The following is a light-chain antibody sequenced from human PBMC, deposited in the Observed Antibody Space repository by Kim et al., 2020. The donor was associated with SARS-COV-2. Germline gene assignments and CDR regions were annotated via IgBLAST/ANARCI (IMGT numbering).Light chain of an antibody. CDR2: DNT. V-gene: IGLV1-40*03. CDR1: STNIGAGYD. J-gene: IGLJ2*01. Sequence: QTVTISCIGTSTNIGAGYDVHWYQHHPGTGPKLLIFDNTDRPSGVPDRFSGSKSGASASLAITGLQAEDEADYYCQSYDNSLGGVVFGGGTQLTVL. CDR3: QSYDNSLGGVV.